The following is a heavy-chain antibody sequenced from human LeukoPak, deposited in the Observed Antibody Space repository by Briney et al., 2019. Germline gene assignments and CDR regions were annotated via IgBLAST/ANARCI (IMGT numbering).Heavy chain of an antibody. CDR2: ISYDRSNK. CDR1: GFTFSSYG. D-gene: IGHD2-21*02. CDR3: AKDWGTAYCGGDCYYPYYFDY. J-gene: IGHJ4*02. V-gene: IGHV3-30*18. Sequence: GGSLRLSCAASGFTFSSYGMHWVRQAPGKGLEWVAVISYDRSNKYYADSVKGRFTISRDNSKNTLYLQMNSLRAEDTAVYYCAKDWGTAYCGGDCYYPYYFDYWGQGTLVTVSS.